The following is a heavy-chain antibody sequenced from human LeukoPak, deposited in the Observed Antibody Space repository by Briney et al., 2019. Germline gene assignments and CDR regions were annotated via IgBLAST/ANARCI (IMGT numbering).Heavy chain of an antibody. V-gene: IGHV1-2*02. CDR2: INPNSGGT. Sequence: ASVKVSCKASGYTFTGYYMHWVRQAPGQGLEWMGWINPNSGGTNYAQKFQGRVTMTRDTSISTAYMELSRLRSDDTAVYYCARTRGYCSSTSCYLFDYWGQGTLVTVSS. CDR3: ARTRGYCSSTSCYLFDY. CDR1: GYTFTGYY. J-gene: IGHJ4*02. D-gene: IGHD2-2*01.